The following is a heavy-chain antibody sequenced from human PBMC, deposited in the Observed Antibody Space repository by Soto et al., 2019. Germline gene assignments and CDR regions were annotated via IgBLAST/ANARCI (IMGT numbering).Heavy chain of an antibody. CDR1: GFTFSNAW. J-gene: IGHJ6*02. Sequence: SGGSLRLSCAASGFTFSNAWMSWVRQAPGKGLEWVGRIKSKTDGGTTDYAAPVKGRFTISRDDSKNTLYLQMNSLKTEDTAVYYCTTAGSGATYYGMDVWGQGTTVTVSS. D-gene: IGHD3-10*01. V-gene: IGHV3-15*01. CDR2: IKSKTDGGTT. CDR3: TTAGSGATYYGMDV.